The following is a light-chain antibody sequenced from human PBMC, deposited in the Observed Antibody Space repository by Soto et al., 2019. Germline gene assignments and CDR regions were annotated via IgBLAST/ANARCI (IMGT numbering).Light chain of an antibody. CDR1: QSFSGNY. Sequence: EILLTQSPGTLSLSPGERVTLSCRASQSFSGNYLTWYQHKPGQAPRLIIYGSYHRANGIPDRFSGSGSGTDFSLTITRLEPEDFAVYYCQQYGDSLSITFGQGTRLEIK. V-gene: IGKV3-20*01. CDR2: GSY. CDR3: QQYGDSLSIT. J-gene: IGKJ5*01.